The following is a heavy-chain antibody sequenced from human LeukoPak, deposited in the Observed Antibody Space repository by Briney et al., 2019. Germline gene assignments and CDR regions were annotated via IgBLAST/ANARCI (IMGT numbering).Heavy chain of an antibody. Sequence: PSETLSLTRTVSGGSIKNHYWSWIRQPPGKRLEWIGHSHYSGNTYQNPSLKSRVTISVDTSKNQFSLKLNSVTAADTAVYYCARGVAAAGSYNWFDPWGQGTLVTVSS. D-gene: IGHD6-13*01. CDR1: GGSIKNHY. CDR2: SHYSGNT. CDR3: ARGVAAAGSYNWFDP. V-gene: IGHV4-59*11. J-gene: IGHJ5*02.